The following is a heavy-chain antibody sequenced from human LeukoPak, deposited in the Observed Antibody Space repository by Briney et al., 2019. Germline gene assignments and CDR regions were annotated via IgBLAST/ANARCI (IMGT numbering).Heavy chain of an antibody. V-gene: IGHV3-23*01. CDR2: ISGSGGST. CDR1: GFTFSSYA. D-gene: IGHD6-13*01. CDR3: AKDQGLGIADYYFDY. Sequence: GGSLRPSCAASGFTFSSYAMSWVRQAPGKGLEWVSAISGSGGSTYYADSVKGRFTISRDNSKNTLYLQMNSLRAEDTAVYYCAKDQGLGIADYYFDYWGQGTLVTVSS. J-gene: IGHJ4*02.